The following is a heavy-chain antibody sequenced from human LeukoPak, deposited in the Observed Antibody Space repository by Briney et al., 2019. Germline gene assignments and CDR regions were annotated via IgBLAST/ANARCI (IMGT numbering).Heavy chain of an antibody. J-gene: IGHJ4*02. Sequence: GGSLRLSCAASGFTFSDHPMTWVRQAPGKGPEYVSTISGSGNGFSIYYADSVKGRFTISRDDSKSILYLQMNGLRSEDTAVYYCVKDFGRIRGTPDSWGQGTLATVSS. V-gene: IGHV3-64D*06. CDR3: VKDFGRIRGTPDS. CDR1: GFTFSDHP. CDR2: ISGSGNGFSI. D-gene: IGHD1-26*01.